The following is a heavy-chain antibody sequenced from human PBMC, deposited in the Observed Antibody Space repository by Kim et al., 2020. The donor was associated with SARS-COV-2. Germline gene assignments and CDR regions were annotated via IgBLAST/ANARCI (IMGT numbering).Heavy chain of an antibody. CDR2: ISYDGSNK. CDR3: AKDLAPVDQWVRVYASYYYYGMDV. D-gene: IGHD2-8*01. V-gene: IGHV3-30*18. CDR1: GFTFSSYG. J-gene: IGHJ6*02. Sequence: GGSLRLSCAASGFTFSSYGMHWVRQAPGKGLEWVAAISYDGSNKYYADSVKGRFTISRDNSKNTLYLQMNSLRAEDTAVYYCAKDLAPVDQWVRVYASYYYYGMDVWGQGTPVTVSS.